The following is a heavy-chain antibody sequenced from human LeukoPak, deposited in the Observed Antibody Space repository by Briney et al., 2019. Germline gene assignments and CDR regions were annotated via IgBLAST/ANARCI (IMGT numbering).Heavy chain of an antibody. J-gene: IGHJ4*02. CDR3: VRDKISGWFVDQ. Sequence: QAGGSLRLSCAASGFTFSTYWVHWVRQAPGKGPVWVSRISSDGSNTIYADSVKGRFTISRDNAKNTLYLQMNSLRAEDAAVYYCVRDKISGWFVDQWGQGTLVTVSS. D-gene: IGHD6-19*01. V-gene: IGHV3-74*01. CDR2: ISSDGSNT. CDR1: GFTFSTYW.